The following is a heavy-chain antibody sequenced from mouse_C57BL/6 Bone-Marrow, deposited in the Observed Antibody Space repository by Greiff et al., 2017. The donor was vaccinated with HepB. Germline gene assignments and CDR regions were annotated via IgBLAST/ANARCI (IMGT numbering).Heavy chain of an antibody. V-gene: IGHV3-6*01. CDR2: ISYDGSN. CDR3: ARRIYYGLAY. Sequence: EVKLMESGPGLVKPSQSLSLTCSVTGYSITSGYYWNWIRQFPGNKLEWMGYISYDGSNNYNPSLKNRISITRDTSKNQFFLKLNSVTTEDTATYYCARRIYYGLAYWGQGTLVTVSA. J-gene: IGHJ3*01. CDR1: GYSITSGYY. D-gene: IGHD2-1*01.